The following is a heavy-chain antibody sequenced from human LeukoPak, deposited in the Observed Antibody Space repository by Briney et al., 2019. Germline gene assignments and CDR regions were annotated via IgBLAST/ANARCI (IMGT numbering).Heavy chain of an antibody. D-gene: IGHD1-7*01. CDR3: AKDGELQEAYFDY. CDR2: TNSSGSTV. V-gene: IGHV3-11*01. Sequence: GGSLTLSCAASGFIFSDYYMSWIRQAPGKGLEWLSYTNSSGSTVYYADSVKGRFTISRDNAKNSLYLQMNSLRAEDTALYYCAKDGELQEAYFDYWGQGTLVTVSS. CDR1: GFIFSDYY. J-gene: IGHJ4*02.